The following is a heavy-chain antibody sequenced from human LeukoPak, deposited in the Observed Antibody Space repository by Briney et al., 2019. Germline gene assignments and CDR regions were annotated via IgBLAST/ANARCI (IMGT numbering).Heavy chain of an antibody. CDR2: IYFSGST. D-gene: IGHD5-24*01. CDR1: GGSISSFY. J-gene: IGHJ4*02. CDR3: AREGTKSRWLQLGYFDY. Sequence: PSETLSLTCTVSGGSISSFYWSWFYWSWIRQPPGKGLEWIGYIYFSGSTNYNPSLKSRVTMSVDTSKNQFSLKLSSVTAADTAVYYCAREGTKSRWLQLGYFDYWGQGTLVTVSS. V-gene: IGHV4-59*12.